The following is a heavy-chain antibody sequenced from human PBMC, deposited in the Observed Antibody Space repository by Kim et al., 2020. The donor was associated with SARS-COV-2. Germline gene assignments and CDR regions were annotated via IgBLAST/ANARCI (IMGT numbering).Heavy chain of an antibody. V-gene: IGHV3-23*01. CDR2: ISGSGGST. Sequence: GGSLRLSCAASGFTFSSYAMSWVRQAPGKGLEWVSAISGSGGSTYYADSVKGRFTISRDNSKNTLYLQMNSLRAEDTAVYYCAKANDQWLRLGPLDYWGQGTLVTVSS. J-gene: IGHJ4*02. CDR1: GFTFSSYA. D-gene: IGHD5-12*01. CDR3: AKANDQWLRLGPLDY.